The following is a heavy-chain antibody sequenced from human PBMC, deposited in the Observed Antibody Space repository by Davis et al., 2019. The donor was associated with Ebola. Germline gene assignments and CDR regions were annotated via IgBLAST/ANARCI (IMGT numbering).Heavy chain of an antibody. CDR1: GFTFSSYA. Sequence: PGGSLRLSCAASGFTFSSYAMSWVRQAQGKGLEWVSAISGGGSSTYYADSVKGRFTISRDNSKNTLYLQMNSLRAEDTAVYYCAKVAWERADLNYFDYWGQGTQVTVSS. V-gene: IGHV3-23*01. J-gene: IGHJ4*02. CDR3: AKVAWERADLNYFDY. CDR2: ISGGGSST. D-gene: IGHD1-26*01.